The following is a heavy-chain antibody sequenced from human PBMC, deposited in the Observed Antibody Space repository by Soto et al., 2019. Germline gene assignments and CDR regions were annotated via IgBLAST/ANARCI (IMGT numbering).Heavy chain of an antibody. CDR2: IQSGGPT. V-gene: IGHV3-66*01. J-gene: IGHJ6*04. CDR3: ARDDVLCDGGRCYGVPLAV. CDR1: GFTVSSKY. D-gene: IGHD2-15*01. Sequence: EVHLVESGVGLVQPGGSLRLSCAASGFTVSSKYMSWVRQAPGKGLEWVSLIQSGGPTYYADSVKGRFTISRDTSENMLHLQIDSLRAEDTAVYYCARDDVLCDGGRCYGVPLAVGGKGTTVTVSS.